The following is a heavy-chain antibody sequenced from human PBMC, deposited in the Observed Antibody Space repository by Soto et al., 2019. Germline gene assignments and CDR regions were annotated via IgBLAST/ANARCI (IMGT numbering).Heavy chain of an antibody. CDR2: ISAYNGNT. V-gene: IGHV1-18*01. CDR3: ARDSPPVDY. Sequence: QVQLVQCGAEVKKPGASVKVSCKASGYSCTSYAISWVRQAPGQGLEWMGWISAYNGNTKYAQKLQGRVTMTTDTTTSAAYMELRSLRSDDTAVYYCARDSPPVDYWGQGTLVTVSS. J-gene: IGHJ4*02. CDR1: GYSCTSYA.